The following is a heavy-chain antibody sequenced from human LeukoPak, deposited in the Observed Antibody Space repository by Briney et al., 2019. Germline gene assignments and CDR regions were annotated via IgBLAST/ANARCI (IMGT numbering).Heavy chain of an antibody. CDR1: GGSISSGSYY. V-gene: IGHV4-61*02. CDR3: ATFWAAGRYRYAFDI. D-gene: IGHD6-13*01. CDR2: IYTSGST. J-gene: IGHJ3*02. Sequence: SQTLSLTCTVSGGSISSGSYYWSWIRQPAGKGLEWIGRIYTSGSTNYNPSLKSRVTISVETSKNQFSLKLSSVTAADTAVYYCATFWAAGRYRYAFDIWGQGTMVTVSS.